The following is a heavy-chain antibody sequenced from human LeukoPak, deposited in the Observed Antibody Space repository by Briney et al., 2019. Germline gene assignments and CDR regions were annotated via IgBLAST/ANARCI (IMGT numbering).Heavy chain of an antibody. J-gene: IGHJ5*02. D-gene: IGHD6-19*01. CDR3: ARLIGWSRFDP. Sequence: GGSLRLSCAASGFTFSSYGMHWVRQAPGKGLEWVALIWYDGSKQYYADSVKGRFTISRGNSKNTLHLQMNSLRSEDTAVFYCARLIGWSRFDPWGQGALVTVSS. CDR1: GFTFSSYG. V-gene: IGHV3-33*01. CDR2: IWYDGSKQ.